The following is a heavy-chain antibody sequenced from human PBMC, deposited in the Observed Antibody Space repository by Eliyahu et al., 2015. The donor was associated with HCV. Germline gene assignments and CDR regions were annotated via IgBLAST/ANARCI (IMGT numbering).Heavy chain of an antibody. D-gene: IGHD1-26*01. J-gene: IGHJ4*02. CDR1: GFTFSRYS. Sequence: EVQLVESGGGLVKPGRSLRLSCAASGFTFSRYSMNWVRQAPEKGLEWVASISSSSSYIYYADSVRGRFTISRDNAKNSLYLQINSLRAEDTAVYYCVRDRAHAGADVFDYWGQGTLVTASS. CDR2: ISSSSSYI. CDR3: VRDRAHAGADVFDY. V-gene: IGHV3-21*01.